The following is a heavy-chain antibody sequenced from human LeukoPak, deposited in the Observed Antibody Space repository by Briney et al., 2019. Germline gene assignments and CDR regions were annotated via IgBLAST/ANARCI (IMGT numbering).Heavy chain of an antibody. V-gene: IGHV1-8*03. CDR2: MNPNSGNT. Sequence: GASVKVSCKASGYTFTCYDINWVRQATGQGLEWMGWMNPNSGNTGYAQKFQGRVTITRNTYISTAYMELSSLRSEDTAVYYCARGPLLGYCSSTSCYDYMDVWGKGTTVTVSS. CDR3: ARGPLLGYCSSTSCYDYMDV. J-gene: IGHJ6*03. D-gene: IGHD2-2*01. CDR1: GYTFTCYD.